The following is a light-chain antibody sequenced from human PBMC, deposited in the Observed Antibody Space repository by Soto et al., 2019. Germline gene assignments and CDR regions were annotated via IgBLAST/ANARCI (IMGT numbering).Light chain of an antibody. Sequence: QAALTQPASVSGSPGPSITISCTGTISDVGGHGYVSWYQQHPGKAPKLMIYEVTYRPSGVSDRFSGSKSGNTASLTISGIQAEDEADYYCFSFTSHSSHYVFGTGTKLTVL. CDR2: EVT. J-gene: IGLJ1*01. CDR1: ISDVGGHGY. CDR3: FSFTSHSSHYV. V-gene: IGLV2-14*01.